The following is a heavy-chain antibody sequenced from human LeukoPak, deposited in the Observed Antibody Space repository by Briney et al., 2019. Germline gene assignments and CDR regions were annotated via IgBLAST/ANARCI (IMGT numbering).Heavy chain of an antibody. J-gene: IGHJ6*03. CDR3: ARSQAVRGVTRIYYCYYYMDV. CDR1: GDSISYYY. D-gene: IGHD3-10*01. Sequence: SETLSLTCTVSGDSISYYYWSWIRQPPGKGLEWIGYIYYTGSTNYNPSLKSRVTISVDTSKNQFSLKLSSVTAADTAIYYCARSQAVRGVTRIYYCYYYMDVWGKGTTVTISS. CDR2: IYYTGST. V-gene: IGHV4-59*01.